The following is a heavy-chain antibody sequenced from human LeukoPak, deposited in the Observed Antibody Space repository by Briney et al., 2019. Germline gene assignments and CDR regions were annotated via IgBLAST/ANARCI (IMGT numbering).Heavy chain of an antibody. D-gene: IGHD3-10*01. CDR1: GYTFTGFY. J-gene: IGHJ5*02. Sequence: GASVKVSCKASGYTFTGFYIHWVRQAPGEGPQWMGWVNPNGGGTNYAKKSQGRVTLTRDTSITTAYMELSRLRSDDTAVYYCATSALRFGFGDWFDPWGQGTLVTVSS. CDR2: VNPNGGGT. CDR3: ATSALRFGFGDWFDP. V-gene: IGHV1-2*02.